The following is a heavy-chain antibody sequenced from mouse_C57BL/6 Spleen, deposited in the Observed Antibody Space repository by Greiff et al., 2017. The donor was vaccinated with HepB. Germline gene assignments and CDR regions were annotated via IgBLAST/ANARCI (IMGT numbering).Heavy chain of an antibody. CDR1: GYTFTSYG. CDR2: IYPRSGNT. CDR3: AHYGSSPYAMDY. D-gene: IGHD1-1*01. J-gene: IGHJ4*01. Sequence: QVQLQQSGAELARPGASVKLSCKASGYTFTSYGISWVKQRTGQGLEWIGEIYPRSGNTYYNEKFKGKATLTADKSSSTAYMELRSLTAEDSAVYFCAHYGSSPYAMDYWGQGTSVTVSS. V-gene: IGHV1-81*01.